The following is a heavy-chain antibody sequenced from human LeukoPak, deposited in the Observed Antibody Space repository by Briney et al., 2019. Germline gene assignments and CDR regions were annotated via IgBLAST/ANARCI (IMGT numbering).Heavy chain of an antibody. CDR2: ISSSSSSYI. D-gene: IGHD3-10*01. CDR1: GFTFSSYS. Sequence: GGSLRLSCAASGFTFSSYSMNWVRQAPGKGLEWVSSISSSSSSYIYYADSVKGRFTISRDNAKNSLYLQMNSLRAEDTALYYCAKDMAAYYYASGNIDYWGQGTLVTVSS. CDR3: AKDMAAYYYASGNIDY. V-gene: IGHV3-21*04. J-gene: IGHJ4*02.